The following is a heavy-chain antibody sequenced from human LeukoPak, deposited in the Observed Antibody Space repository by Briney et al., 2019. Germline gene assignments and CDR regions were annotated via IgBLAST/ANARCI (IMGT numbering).Heavy chain of an antibody. V-gene: IGHV1-69*13. CDR1: GGTFSSYA. Sequence: SVKVSCKASGGTFSSYAISWVRQAPGQGLEWMGGIIPIFGTANYAQKFQGRVTITADESTSTAYMELSSLRSEDTAVYYCAAEAGATSHNWFDPWGQGTLVTVSS. J-gene: IGHJ5*02. CDR3: AAEAGATSHNWFDP. D-gene: IGHD1-26*01. CDR2: IIPIFGTA.